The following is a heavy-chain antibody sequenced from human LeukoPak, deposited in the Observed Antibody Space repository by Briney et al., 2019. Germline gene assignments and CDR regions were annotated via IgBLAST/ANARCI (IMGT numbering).Heavy chain of an antibody. CDR1: GFTFSSYS. CDR3: ARASITMVRGELVYYFDF. Sequence: GGSLRLSCAASGFTFSSYSMNWVRQAPGKGLEWVSSISSSSSYIYYADSVKGRFTISRDNAKNSLYLQMNSLRAEDTAVYYCARASITMVRGELVYYFDFWGQGTLVTVSS. V-gene: IGHV3-21*01. CDR2: ISSSSSYI. D-gene: IGHD3-10*01. J-gene: IGHJ4*02.